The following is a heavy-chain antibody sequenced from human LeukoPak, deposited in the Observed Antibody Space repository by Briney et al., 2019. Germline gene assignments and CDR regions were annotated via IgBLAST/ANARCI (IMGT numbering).Heavy chain of an antibody. Sequence: GGSLRLSCAASGLTFSSYAMSWVRQAPGKGLEWVSAISDSGGSTYYTDSVKGRFTISRDNSKNTLYLQMNNLRAEDTALYYCAKERIQLWPTYFDYWGQGTLVTVSS. D-gene: IGHD1-1*01. CDR1: GLTFSSYA. CDR3: AKERIQLWPTYFDY. J-gene: IGHJ4*02. V-gene: IGHV3-23*01. CDR2: ISDSGGST.